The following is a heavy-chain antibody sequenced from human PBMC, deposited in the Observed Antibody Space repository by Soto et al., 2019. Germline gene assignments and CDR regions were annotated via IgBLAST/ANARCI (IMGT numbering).Heavy chain of an antibody. V-gene: IGHV1-69*01. CDR2: IIPIFGTA. D-gene: IGHD2-2*01. CDR1: GGTFSSYA. CDR3: ARDREYQLPTPYYYYGMDV. Sequence: QVQLVQSGAEVKKPGSSVKVSCKASGGTFSSYAISWVRQAPGQGLEWMGGIIPIFGTANYAQKFQGRVTITSDESTSKASMELSRLGSEATAVYYCARDREYQLPTPYYYYGMDVWGQGSTVTISS. J-gene: IGHJ6*02.